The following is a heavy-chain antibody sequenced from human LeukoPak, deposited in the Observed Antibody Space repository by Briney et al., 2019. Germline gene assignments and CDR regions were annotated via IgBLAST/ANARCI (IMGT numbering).Heavy chain of an antibody. J-gene: IGHJ4*02. CDR2: ISSSGSTI. D-gene: IGHD5-12*01. V-gene: IGHV3-11*01. CDR1: GFTFSDYY. CDR3: ATADRRGYSGYELKGFDY. Sequence: GGSLRLSCAASGFTFSDYYMSWIRQAPGKGLEWVSYISSSGSTIYYADSVKGRFTISRDNAKNSLYLQMNSLRAEDTAVYYCATADRRGYSGYELKGFDYWGQGTLVTVSS.